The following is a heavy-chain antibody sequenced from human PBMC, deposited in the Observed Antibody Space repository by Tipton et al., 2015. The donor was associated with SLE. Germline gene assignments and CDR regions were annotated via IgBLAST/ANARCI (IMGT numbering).Heavy chain of an antibody. CDR3: ARDRGNGYFDL. Sequence: QLVQSGAEVKKPGASVKVSCKASGYTFTNYGISWVRQAPGQGLEWMGWISPYNGNTDSAQNLQGRVTMTIDTSTTTAYMELRSLRSDDAAVYYCARDRGNGYFDLWGRGTLVSVSS. CDR2: ISPYNGNT. D-gene: IGHD1-1*01. J-gene: IGHJ2*01. V-gene: IGHV1-18*01. CDR1: GYTFTNYG.